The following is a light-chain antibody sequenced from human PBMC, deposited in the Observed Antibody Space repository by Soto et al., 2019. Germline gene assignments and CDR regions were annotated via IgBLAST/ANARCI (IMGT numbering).Light chain of an antibody. CDR3: QQLYTLPFT. V-gene: IGKV1-9*01. J-gene: IGKJ5*01. CDR1: HDISTF. Sequence: DIQLTQSPSLLSSSIGDRVTITCRASHDISTFLAWYQQKPGKAPKLLIYEASTLHSGVPSRFSGSGSGTEFTLTSSGLLHEDVASYHCQQLYTLPFTFGQGTRLETK. CDR2: EAS.